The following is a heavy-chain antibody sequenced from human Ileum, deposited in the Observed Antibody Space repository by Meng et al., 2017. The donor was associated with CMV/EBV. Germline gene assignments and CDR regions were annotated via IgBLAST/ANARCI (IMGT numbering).Heavy chain of an antibody. V-gene: IGHV1-3*04. CDR1: GYTFTNFA. D-gene: IGHD3-16*01. CDR3: ARGVISYHDS. Sequence: SFKASGYTFTNFAIHWVRQAPGQRLEWMGWIYTDSGDTKFSQKFQGRVSFTRDTPATTAYMELTSLRSEDTAVYYCARGVISYHDSWGQGTLVTVS. J-gene: IGHJ5*02. CDR2: IYTDSGDT.